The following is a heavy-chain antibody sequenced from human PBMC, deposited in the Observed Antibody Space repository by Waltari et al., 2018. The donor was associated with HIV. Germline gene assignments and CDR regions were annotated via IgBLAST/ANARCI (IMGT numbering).Heavy chain of an antibody. CDR2: VIPIFGSP. D-gene: IGHD3-3*01. J-gene: IGHJ6*02. CDR1: GGSFSNYA. V-gene: IGHV1-69*01. CDR3: ATGDGRNFGVVREYYHYGMDV. Sequence: QVQIVQSGAEVKKPGSSVKVSCEASGGSFSNYAAGWVRRVPGQGLEWLGGVIPIFGSPDYAQKFHGRLTIVADESINTAYMELSSLTSEDTAVYYCATGDGRNFGVVREYYHYGMDVWGQGTTVTVSS.